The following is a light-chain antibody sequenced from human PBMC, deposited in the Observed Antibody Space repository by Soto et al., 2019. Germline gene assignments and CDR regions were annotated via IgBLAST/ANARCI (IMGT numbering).Light chain of an antibody. CDR2: AAS. Sequence: DIVLTQSPDSLSVSLGERATINCKSIHSILYSSNNKNALAWYQEKPGKAPELLIYAASTLQSGVPSRFSGSGSGTDFTLTISCLQSEDFAVYYCQQYNNWPPITFGQGTRLEIK. CDR1: HSILYSSNNKNA. V-gene: IGKV4-1*01. J-gene: IGKJ5*01. CDR3: QQYNNWPPIT.